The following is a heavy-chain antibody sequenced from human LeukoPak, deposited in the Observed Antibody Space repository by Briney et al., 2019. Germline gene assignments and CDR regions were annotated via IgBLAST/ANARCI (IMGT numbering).Heavy chain of an antibody. V-gene: IGHV4-38-2*02. Sequence: SETLSLTCAVSGYSISSGYYWGWIRQPPGKGLEWIGSIHHSGSTYYNPSLKSRVTISVDTSKNQFSLKLSSVTAADTAVYYCAREQGYNYFDWGQGTLVTVSS. CDR2: IHHSGST. CDR1: GYSISSGYY. D-gene: IGHD5-24*01. J-gene: IGHJ4*02. CDR3: AREQGYNYFD.